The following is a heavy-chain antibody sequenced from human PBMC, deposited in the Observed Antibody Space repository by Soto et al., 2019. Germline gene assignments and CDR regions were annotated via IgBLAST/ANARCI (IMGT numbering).Heavy chain of an antibody. D-gene: IGHD3-10*01. V-gene: IGHV4-34*01. CDR3: ARGLGGITMGRGHYYYYGMDV. Sequence: QVQLQQWGAGLLKPSETLSLTCAVYGGSFSGYYWSWIRQPPGKGLEWIGEINHSGSTNYNPSLKSRVTISVDTSKNQFSLKLSSVTAADTAVYYCARGLGGITMGRGHYYYYGMDVWGQGTTVTVSS. CDR1: GGSFSGYY. J-gene: IGHJ6*02. CDR2: INHSGST.